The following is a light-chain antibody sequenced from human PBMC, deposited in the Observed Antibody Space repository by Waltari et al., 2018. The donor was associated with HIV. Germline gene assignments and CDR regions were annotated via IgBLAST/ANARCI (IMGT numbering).Light chain of an antibody. J-gene: IGLJ3*02. Sequence: SVLTQPPSVSAAPGQQVTISCSGRRSNIGNNYVSWFQQLPGAPPRFLFYDNNQPPSGVPDRFAGSRSGTSATLGVSGLQPGDEADYYCGTWDTSLDAGVFGGGTKLTVL. CDR2: DNN. CDR3: GTWDTSLDAGV. V-gene: IGLV1-51*01. CDR1: RSNIGNNY.